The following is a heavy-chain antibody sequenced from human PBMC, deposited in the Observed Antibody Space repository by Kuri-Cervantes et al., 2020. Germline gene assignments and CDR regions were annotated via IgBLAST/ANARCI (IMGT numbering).Heavy chain of an antibody. V-gene: IGHV3-30*01. CDR2: ISYDGSNK. J-gene: IGHJ2*01. CDR1: EFTFSNYA. D-gene: IGHD7-27*01. CDR3: ARAEDWGNPWCFDL. Sequence: GGSLRLSCAASEFTFSNYAMHWVRQAPGKGLEWVAVISYDGSNKHYADSVKGRFTISRDNSKNTKNTLYLQMNSLRSEDTAVYYCARAEDWGNPWCFDLWGRGTLVTVSS.